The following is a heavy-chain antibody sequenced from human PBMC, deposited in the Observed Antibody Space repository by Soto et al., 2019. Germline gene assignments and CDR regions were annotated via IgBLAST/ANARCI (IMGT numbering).Heavy chain of an antibody. Sequence: SETLSLTCTVSGGSVSSGSYYWSWIRQPPGKGLEWIGYIYYSGSTNYNPPLKSRVTISVDTSKNQFSLKLSSVTAADTAVYYCARDGGGIVGATDNWFDPWGQGTLVTVSS. V-gene: IGHV4-61*01. CDR3: ARDGGGIVGATDNWFDP. CDR1: GGSVSSGSYY. CDR2: IYYSGST. J-gene: IGHJ5*02. D-gene: IGHD1-26*01.